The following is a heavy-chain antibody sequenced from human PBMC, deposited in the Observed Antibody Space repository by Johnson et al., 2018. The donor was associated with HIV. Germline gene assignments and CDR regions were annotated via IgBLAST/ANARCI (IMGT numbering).Heavy chain of an antibody. J-gene: IGHJ3*01. Sequence: VQLVESGGGLVQPGGSLRLSCAASGFTFTSYWMSWVRQAPGKGLEWVANIKQDGSEKYYVDYVKGRFTISRDNAKNSLYLQMNSLRAEDTAVYFCARVVPYAFDLWGQGTMVTVSS. V-gene: IGHV3-7*01. CDR2: IKQDGSEK. CDR1: GFTFTSYW. D-gene: IGHD6-6*01. CDR3: ARVVPYAFDL.